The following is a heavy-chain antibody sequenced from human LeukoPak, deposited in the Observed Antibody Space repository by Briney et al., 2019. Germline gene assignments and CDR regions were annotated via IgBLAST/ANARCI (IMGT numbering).Heavy chain of an antibody. CDR2: IYHSGST. CDR1: GGSISSGGYS. CDR3: ARGNGVGATLYYYYYGMDV. V-gene: IGHV4-30-2*01. J-gene: IGHJ6*02. D-gene: IGHD1-26*01. Sequence: KTSETLSLTCAVSGGSISSGGYSWSWIRQPPGKGLEWIGYIYHSGSTYYNPSLKSRVTISVDRSKNQFSLKLSSVTAADTAVYYCARGNGVGATLYYYYYGMDVWGQGTTVTVSS.